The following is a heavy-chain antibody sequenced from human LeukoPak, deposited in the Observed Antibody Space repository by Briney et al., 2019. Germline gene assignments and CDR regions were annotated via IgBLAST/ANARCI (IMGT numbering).Heavy chain of an antibody. V-gene: IGHV1-2*02. J-gene: IGHJ6*03. CDR3: ARDLRVAVAGTGYYYYYMDV. CDR1: GYTFTGYY. D-gene: IGHD6-19*01. Sequence: ASVKLSRKASGYTFTGYYMNSVRQAPRQGLGWMGWINPNSGGTNHGQKFQGRVTMTRDTSISTAYMGLSRLRSDDTAVYYCARDLRVAVAGTGYYYYYMDVWGKGTTVTVSS. CDR2: INPNSGGT.